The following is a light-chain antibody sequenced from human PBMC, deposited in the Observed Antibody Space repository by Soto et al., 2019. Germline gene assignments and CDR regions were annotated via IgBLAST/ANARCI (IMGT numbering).Light chain of an antibody. CDR1: QSVSSSY. V-gene: IGKV3-20*01. Sequence: EIVLTQSPGTLSLSLGERATLSCRASQSVSSSYLAWYQQKPGQAPRLLVYGASSRATGIPDRFSGSGSGTEFTLTIRRLEPEDFAVYYCQQYGSSPETFGQGTKVEIK. CDR2: GAS. J-gene: IGKJ1*01. CDR3: QQYGSSPET.